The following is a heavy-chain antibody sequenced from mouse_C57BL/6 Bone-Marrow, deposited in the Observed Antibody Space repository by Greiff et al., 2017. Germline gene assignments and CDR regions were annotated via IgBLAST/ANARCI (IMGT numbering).Heavy chain of an antibody. Sequence: VQLKQSGPELVKPGASVKISCKASGYSFTDYNMNWVKQSNGKSLEWIGVINPNYGTTSYNQKFQGKATLTVDESSSTAYMQLNSLTYEDSAVYYCAREDGYDLYFDYWGQGTTLTVSS. D-gene: IGHD2-2*01. CDR3: AREDGYDLYFDY. J-gene: IGHJ2*01. CDR1: GYSFTDYN. V-gene: IGHV1-39*01. CDR2: INPNYGTT.